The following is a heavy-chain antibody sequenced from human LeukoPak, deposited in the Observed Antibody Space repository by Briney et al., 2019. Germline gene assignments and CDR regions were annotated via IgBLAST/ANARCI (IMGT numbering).Heavy chain of an antibody. CDR3: AKDGKNYFDY. CDR2: ISWDGGST. J-gene: IGHJ4*02. V-gene: IGHV3-43*01. Sequence: GGSLRLSCAASGFTFSSYSMNWVRQAPGKGLEWVSLISWDGGSTYYADSVKGRFTISRDNSKNSLSLQMNSLRAEDTALYYCAKDGKNYFDYWGQGTLVTVSS. CDR1: GFTFSSYS.